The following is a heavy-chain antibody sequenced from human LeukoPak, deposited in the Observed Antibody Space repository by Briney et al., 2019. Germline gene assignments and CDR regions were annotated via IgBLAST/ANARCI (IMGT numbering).Heavy chain of an antibody. Sequence: PSQTLSLTCTVSGGSVSSSNFYWAWIRQPPGKGLEWIGSIYYTGNTFYNPSLKSRGTLSIDTSKNQFSLKLSSVTAADTAVYYCARQEWGLYYFDYWGQGTLVTVSS. CDR3: ARQEWGLYYFDY. D-gene: IGHD1-26*01. CDR2: IYYTGNT. V-gene: IGHV4-39*01. CDR1: GGSVSSSNFY. J-gene: IGHJ4*02.